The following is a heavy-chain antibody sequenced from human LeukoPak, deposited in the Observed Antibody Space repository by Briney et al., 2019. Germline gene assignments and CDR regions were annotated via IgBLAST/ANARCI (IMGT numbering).Heavy chain of an antibody. V-gene: IGHV3-48*03. J-gene: IGHJ4*02. CDR3: SRRFRD. CDR1: GLTFSGFE. CDR2: ISDDGSTK. Sequence: GGSLRLSCVGSGLTFSGFELNWVRQAPGKGLDWVSYISDDGSTKTYGDSVEGRFTISRDNAKNTLSLRMNSLRLEDTGVYYCSRRFRDWGRGILVTASS.